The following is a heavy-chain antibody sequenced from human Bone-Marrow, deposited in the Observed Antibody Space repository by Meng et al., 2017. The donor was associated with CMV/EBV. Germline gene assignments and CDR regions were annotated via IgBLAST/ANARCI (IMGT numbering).Heavy chain of an antibody. J-gene: IGHJ5*02. CDR2: TSYRSRGYN. CDR3: ARVSRKVYVNWVWVDP. V-gene: IGHV6-1*01. CDR1: GDSVSTNSAA. D-gene: IGHD2-8*01. Sequence: SRTLPLACSICGDSVSTNSAAWNWIRQSPLRGLEWLGRTSYRSRGYNDYAISVKSRININPETSKNNFSLQLNSVTPEDTAVYYCARVSRKVYVNWVWVDPWGHGTLVTVSS.